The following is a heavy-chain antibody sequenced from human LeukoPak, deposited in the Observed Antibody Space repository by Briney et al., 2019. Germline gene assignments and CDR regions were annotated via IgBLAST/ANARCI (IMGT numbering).Heavy chain of an antibody. CDR3: ARDKRVAVAGTYIYYYYMDV. CDR2: IHGSGST. Sequence: SETLSLTCTVSSGSISNSLWSWIRQPAGKGLEWVGRIHGSGSTNYNPSLKSRVTMSIDTSKNQFSLKLSSVTAADTAVYYCARDKRVAVAGTYIYYYYMDVWGNGTTVTISS. J-gene: IGHJ6*03. D-gene: IGHD6-19*01. V-gene: IGHV4-4*07. CDR1: SGSISNSL.